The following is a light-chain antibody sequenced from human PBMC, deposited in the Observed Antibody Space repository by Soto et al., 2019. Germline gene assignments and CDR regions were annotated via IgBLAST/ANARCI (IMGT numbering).Light chain of an antibody. CDR3: QQYGSSPRT. V-gene: IGKV3-20*01. Sequence: EIVLTQSPGTLSLSPGERATLSCRASQSVSGTSLAWFQQKPGQAPRLLIYDASSSATGIPDRFSGSGSGTDFTLTISRLEPEDCALYYCQQYGSSPRTVGQGNKVEVK. J-gene: IGKJ1*01. CDR1: QSVSGTS. CDR2: DAS.